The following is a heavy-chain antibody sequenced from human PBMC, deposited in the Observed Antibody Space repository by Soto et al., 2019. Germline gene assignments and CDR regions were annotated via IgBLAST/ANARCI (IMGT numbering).Heavy chain of an antibody. Sequence: RHSCRAAEGRCVNSGGRWISKNQGKGLEWVAFISFDGTNKFYTDSVKGRFTISRDNSKNTLYLQMNSPRIDDTAVYFCARDVSPHRNPSWFDPWGRGTLVPGSS. CDR1: EGRCVNSG. CDR3: ARDVSPHRNPSWFDP. J-gene: IGHJ5*02. V-gene: IGHV3-30-3*01. CDR2: ISFDGTNK.